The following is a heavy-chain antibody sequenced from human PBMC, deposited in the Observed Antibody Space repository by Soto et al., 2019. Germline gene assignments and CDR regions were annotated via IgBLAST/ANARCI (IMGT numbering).Heavy chain of an antibody. Sequence: SETLSLTCTVSGGSISSYYWSWIRQPPGKGLEWIGYIYYSGSTNYNPSLKSRVTIPVDTSKNQFSLKLSSVTAADTAVYYCARDRVDILTGYQGAFDIWGQGTMVTVSS. V-gene: IGHV4-59*01. CDR1: GGSISSYY. CDR3: ARDRVDILTGYQGAFDI. D-gene: IGHD3-9*01. CDR2: IYYSGST. J-gene: IGHJ3*02.